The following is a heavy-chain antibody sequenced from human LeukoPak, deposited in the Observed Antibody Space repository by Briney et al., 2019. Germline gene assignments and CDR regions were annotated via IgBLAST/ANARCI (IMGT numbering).Heavy chain of an antibody. CDR2: ISGSGGST. CDR1: GFTFSSYA. Sequence: PGGSLRLSCAASGFTFSSYAMSWVRQAPGKGLEWVSAISGSGGSTYYADSVKGRFTISRDNSKNTLYLQMNSLRAEDTAVYYCAKDVTPTYYYDSSGSYYFDYWGQGILVTVST. V-gene: IGHV3-23*01. CDR3: AKDVTPTYYYDSSGSYYFDY. J-gene: IGHJ4*02. D-gene: IGHD3-22*01.